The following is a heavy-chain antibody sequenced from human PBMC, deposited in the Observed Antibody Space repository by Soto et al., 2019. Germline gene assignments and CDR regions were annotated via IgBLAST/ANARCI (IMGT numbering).Heavy chain of an antibody. CDR1: GSPISSYY. CDR2: VYYTGTT. V-gene: IGHV4-59*12. Sequence: SETLSLTCTVSGSPISSYYWSWFRQPPGQGLEWVGYVYYTGTTTYSPSLKSRVTISVDTSKNQFSLKLSSVTAADTAVYYCARDKVALFRREKSWFDPWGQGTLVTVS. D-gene: IGHD2-15*01. CDR3: ARDKVALFRREKSWFDP. J-gene: IGHJ5*02.